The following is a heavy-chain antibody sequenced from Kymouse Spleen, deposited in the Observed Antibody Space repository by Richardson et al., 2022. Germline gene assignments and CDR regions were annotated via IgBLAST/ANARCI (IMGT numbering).Heavy chain of an antibody. Sequence: QVQLQQWGAGLLKPSETLSLTCAVYGGSFSGYYWSWIRQPPGKGLEWIGEINHSGSTNYNPSLKSRVTISVDTSKNQFSLKLSSVTAADTAVYYCALIAAADANWFDPWGQGTLVTVSS. CDR1: GGSFSGYY. V-gene: IGHV4-34*01. J-gene: IGHJ5*02. D-gene: IGHD6-13*01. CDR3: ALIAAADANWFDP. CDR2: INHSGST.